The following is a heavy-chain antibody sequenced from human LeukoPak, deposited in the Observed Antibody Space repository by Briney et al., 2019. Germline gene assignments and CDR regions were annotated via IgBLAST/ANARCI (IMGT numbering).Heavy chain of an antibody. CDR2: INPNSGGT. CDR1: GYTFTGYY. J-gene: IGHJ4*02. V-gene: IGHV1-2*02. D-gene: IGHD5-24*01. CDR3: ARGDGYNEEGDYFDY. Sequence: ASVKVSCKASGYTFTGYYMHWVRQAPGQGLEWMGWINPNSGGTNYAQKFQGRVTMTRDTSISTAYMELSRLRSDDTAVYYCARGDGYNEEGDYFDYWGQETLVTVSS.